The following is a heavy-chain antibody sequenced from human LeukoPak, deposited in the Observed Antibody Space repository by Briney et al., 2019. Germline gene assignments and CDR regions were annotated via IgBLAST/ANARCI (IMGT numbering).Heavy chain of an antibody. D-gene: IGHD3-10*01. V-gene: IGHV1-18*01. J-gene: IGHJ3*02. CDR3: ARVSIGSGSYAFDI. CDR1: GYTFTSYG. Sequence: GASVKVSCKASGYTFTSYGISWVRQAPGQGLEWMGWISAYNGNTNYAQKLQGRVTMTTDTSTSTAYMELRSLRSDDTAVYYCARVSIGSGSYAFDIWGQGTMVTVSS. CDR2: ISAYNGNT.